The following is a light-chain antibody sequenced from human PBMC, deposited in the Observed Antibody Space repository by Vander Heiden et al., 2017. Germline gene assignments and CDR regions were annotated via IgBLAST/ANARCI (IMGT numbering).Light chain of an antibody. CDR2: YKSDSDK. CDR3: MIWHSSAWV. CDR1: SGINVGTYR. V-gene: IGLV5-45*03. Sequence: QAVLTQPSSLSASPGASASLTCTLLSGINVGTYRIYWYQQKPGSPPQYLLRYKSDSDKQQGSGVPSRFSGSKDASANAGILLISGLQSEDEADYYCMIWHSSAWVFGGGTKLTVL. J-gene: IGLJ3*02.